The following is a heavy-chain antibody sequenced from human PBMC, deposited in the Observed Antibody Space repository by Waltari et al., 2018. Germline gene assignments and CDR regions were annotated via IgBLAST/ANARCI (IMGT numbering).Heavy chain of an antibody. Sequence: EEQLLESGGGLLQPGASLKLPLQASDSGSGNYGMTWVGKPPGRGLVWVARISNDESSLTYADSVKGRFTISRDNAKNTLFLQMKRLRAEDTAVYYCVRLAQRTYKSPVPGRHYYYGMDVWGQGTTVTVSS. V-gene: IGHV3-74*03. CDR1: DSGSGNYG. J-gene: IGHJ6*02. CDR2: ISNDESSL. CDR3: VRLAQRTYKSPVPGRHYYYGMDV. D-gene: IGHD3-10*01.